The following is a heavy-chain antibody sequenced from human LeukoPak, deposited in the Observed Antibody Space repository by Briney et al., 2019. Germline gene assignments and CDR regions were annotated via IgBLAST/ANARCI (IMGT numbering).Heavy chain of an antibody. CDR3: AYSSSWYRFDY. V-gene: IGHV4-39*01. Sequence: PSETLSLTCAVYGGSFSSSSYYWGWIRQPPGKGLEWIGSIYYSGSTYYNPSLKSRVTISVDTSKNQFSLKLSSVTAADTAVYYCAYSSSWYRFDYWGQGTLVTVSS. J-gene: IGHJ4*02. D-gene: IGHD6-13*01. CDR1: GGSFSSSSYY. CDR2: IYYSGST.